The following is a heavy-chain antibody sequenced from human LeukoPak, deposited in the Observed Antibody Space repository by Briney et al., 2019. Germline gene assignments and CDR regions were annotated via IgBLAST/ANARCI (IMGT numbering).Heavy chain of an antibody. CDR2: IKSKADGGTA. V-gene: IGHV3-15*01. Sequence: GGXXRXXCAXSGXXFTNAWMXWVRKASGKGLEWVGRIKSKADGGTADYAAPVKGRFTISRYDSKKMMYLQMNSLKTEDTAVYYCATDHGSTSCYCGASDLWGQGTRVIVSS. CDR1: GXXFTNAW. J-gene: IGHJ3*01. D-gene: IGHD2-2*01. CDR3: ATDHGSTSCYCGASDL.